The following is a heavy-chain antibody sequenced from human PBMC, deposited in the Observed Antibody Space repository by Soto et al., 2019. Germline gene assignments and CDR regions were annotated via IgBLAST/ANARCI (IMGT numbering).Heavy chain of an antibody. CDR2: INPKHIGA. D-gene: IGHD3-22*01. V-gene: IGHV1-46*01. CDR1: GNTFTVFY. CDR3: ERDYRYYDSSGYYTRAVYFFAY. Sequence: ASVKLSWKASGNTFTVFYMHWVRQSPGQGLEWMGIINPKHIGAWYAQKFQGRVTRTRDTSTSTGYMELSSLRSENTAVYYWERDYRYYDSSGYYTRAVYFFAYWGQGTLV. J-gene: IGHJ4*02.